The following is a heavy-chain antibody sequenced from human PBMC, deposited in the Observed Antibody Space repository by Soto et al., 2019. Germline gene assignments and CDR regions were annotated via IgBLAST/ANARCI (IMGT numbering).Heavy chain of an antibody. J-gene: IGHJ6*02. CDR2: IRSKANSYAT. V-gene: IGHV3-73*01. CDR1: GFTFSGSA. CDR3: RLWVAAESGRAKDYYNYGMAV. Sequence: SGGYPGLSCAASGFTFSGSAMHWVRQASGKGLEWVGRIRSKANSYATAYAASVKGRFTISRDDSKNTAYLQMNSLKTEDTAVYYCRLWVAAESGRAKDYYNYGMAVCGQVTTFIVYS. D-gene: IGHD6-13*01.